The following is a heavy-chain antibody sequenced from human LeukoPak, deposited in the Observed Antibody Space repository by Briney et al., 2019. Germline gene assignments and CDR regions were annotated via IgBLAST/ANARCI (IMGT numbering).Heavy chain of an antibody. CDR2: IYSGGST. D-gene: IGHD1-14*01. CDR3: ATGTHPGN. CDR1: GFTFSSYG. J-gene: IGHJ4*02. Sequence: PGRSLRLSCAASGFTFSSYGMHWVRQAPGKGLEWIAVIYSGGSTFHADSVKGRFIISRDNSKNTLYLQMNSLRVEDTAVYYCATGTHPGNWGQGTLVTVSS. V-gene: IGHV3-NL1*01.